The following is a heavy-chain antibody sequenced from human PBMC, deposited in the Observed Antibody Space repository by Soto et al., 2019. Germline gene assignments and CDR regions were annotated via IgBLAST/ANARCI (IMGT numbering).Heavy chain of an antibody. V-gene: IGHV3-53*01. D-gene: IGHD3-16*02. Sequence: GGSLRLSCSASGFTVSSNHMTWVRQAPGKGLEWVSVIYSGGNTHYADSVKGRFTLSRDSSKNTLYLQMNSLRAEDTAVYYCARALYSGSHRIEYWGQGTLVTVSS. CDR2: IYSGGNT. J-gene: IGHJ4*02. CDR1: GFTVSSNH. CDR3: ARALYSGSHRIEY.